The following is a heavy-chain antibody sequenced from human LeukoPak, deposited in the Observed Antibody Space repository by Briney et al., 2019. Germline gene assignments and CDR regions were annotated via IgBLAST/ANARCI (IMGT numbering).Heavy chain of an antibody. V-gene: IGHV3-23*01. Sequence: GGSLRLSCVASGFTSSDYAMSWVRQAPGKGLEWVSGISDSGGSTYYADSAKGRCTISRDNSKNTVSLQMNNLRAEDTAVYFCARHDSFIPYWGQGTLVTVTS. CDR2: ISDSGGST. CDR1: GFTSSDYA. J-gene: IGHJ4*02. D-gene: IGHD3-16*02. CDR3: ARHDSFIPY.